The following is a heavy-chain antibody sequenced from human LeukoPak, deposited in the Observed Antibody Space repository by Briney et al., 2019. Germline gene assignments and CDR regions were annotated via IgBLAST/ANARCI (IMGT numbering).Heavy chain of an antibody. Sequence: GGSLRLSCAASGFPFSSYDMHWVRQAPGKGLEWVAVISYDGSNKYYADSVKGRFTISRDNSKNTLYLQMNSLRAEDTAVYYCAKGGWDTAMGVSYYYCGMDVWGQGTTVTVSS. J-gene: IGHJ6*02. CDR3: AKGGWDTAMGVSYYYCGMDV. D-gene: IGHD5-18*01. V-gene: IGHV3-30*18. CDR1: GFPFSSYD. CDR2: ISYDGSNK.